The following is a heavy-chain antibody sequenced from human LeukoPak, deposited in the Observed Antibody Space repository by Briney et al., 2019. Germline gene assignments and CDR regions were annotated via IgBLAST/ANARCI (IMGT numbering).Heavy chain of an antibody. Sequence: GGSLEISCKGSGSSFTSYWSGWVRRLPGKGLGWMGIIYPGDSDTRYSPSFQGQVTISADKSISTAYLQWSSLKASDTAMYYCARQSPDILTGYYYYYFDYWGQGTLVTVSS. D-gene: IGHD3-9*01. J-gene: IGHJ4*02. CDR1: GSSFTSYW. V-gene: IGHV5-51*01. CDR2: IYPGDSDT. CDR3: ARQSPDILTGYYYYYFDY.